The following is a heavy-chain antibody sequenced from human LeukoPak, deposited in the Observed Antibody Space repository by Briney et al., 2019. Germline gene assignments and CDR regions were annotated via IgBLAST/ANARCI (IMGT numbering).Heavy chain of an antibody. CDR3: ARASPYYYDSSGYYYGDY. D-gene: IGHD3-22*01. Sequence: ASVKVPCKASGYTFTGYYMHWVRQAPGQGLEWMGWINPNSGGTNYAQKFQGRVTMTRDTSISTAYMELSRLRSDDTAVYYCARASPYYYDSSGYYYGDYWGQGTLVTVSS. CDR1: GYTFTGYY. J-gene: IGHJ4*02. V-gene: IGHV1-2*02. CDR2: INPNSGGT.